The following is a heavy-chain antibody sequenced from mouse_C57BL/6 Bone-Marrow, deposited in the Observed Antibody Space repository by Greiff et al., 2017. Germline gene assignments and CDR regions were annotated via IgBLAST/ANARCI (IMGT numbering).Heavy chain of an antibody. J-gene: IGHJ2*01. V-gene: IGHV14-1*02. CDR2: IDPENGTT. CDR1: GFNINDYY. CDR3: TRGGVNADGVYYDD. Sequence: EVQLQQSGAELVRPGASVKMSCTASGFNINDYYMHWVKQSPEQGLEWIGWIDPENGTTNYDQKFQGKATITVDTSSNTAYLQLNSLTSEDSAVYYCTRGGVNADGVYYDDWGQGTTLTASS. D-gene: IGHD2-3*01.